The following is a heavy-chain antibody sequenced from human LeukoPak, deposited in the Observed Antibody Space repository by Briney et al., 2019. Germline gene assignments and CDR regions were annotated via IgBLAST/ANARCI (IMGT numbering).Heavy chain of an antibody. D-gene: IGHD1-1*01. Sequence: GGSLRLSCTTSGFNFRAYWMSWVRQAPGKGLEWVANIKEDGSEKFYVDSVKGRFSMPRDNARNSLYLQMNSLRAEDTAVYYCARGVPTGIDYFDYWGQGTLVTVSS. CDR3: ARGVPTGIDYFDY. CDR2: IKEDGSEK. J-gene: IGHJ4*02. CDR1: GFNFRAYW. V-gene: IGHV3-7*01.